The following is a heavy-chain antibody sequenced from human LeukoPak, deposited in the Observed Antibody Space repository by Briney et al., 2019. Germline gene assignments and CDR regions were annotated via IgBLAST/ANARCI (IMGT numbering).Heavy chain of an antibody. CDR2: IKQDGSKK. V-gene: IGHV3-7*01. CDR3: ASGYSSGRYYFDY. J-gene: IGHJ4*02. CDR1: GFTFSSYW. Sequence: GGSLRLSCAASGFTFSSYWMSWVRQAPGKGLEWVANIKQDGSKKYYVDSVRGRFTISRDNAKHSLYLRMNRLRAEHTAVYYCASGYSSGRYYFDYWGQGTLVTVSS. D-gene: IGHD6-19*01.